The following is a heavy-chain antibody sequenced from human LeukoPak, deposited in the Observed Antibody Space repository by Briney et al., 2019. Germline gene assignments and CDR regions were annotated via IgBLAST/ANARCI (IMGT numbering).Heavy chain of an antibody. V-gene: IGHV1-8*03. CDR2: MNPNSGNT. CDR1: GYTFTSYD. D-gene: IGHD6-19*01. Sequence: ASVKVSCKASGYTFTSYDINWVRQATGQGLEWMGWMNPNSGNTGYAQKFQGRVTITRNTSISTAYMELSSLRSEDTAVYYCARGGGWSHYYYYYMDVWGKGTTVTVSS. J-gene: IGHJ6*03. CDR3: ARGGGWSHYYYYYMDV.